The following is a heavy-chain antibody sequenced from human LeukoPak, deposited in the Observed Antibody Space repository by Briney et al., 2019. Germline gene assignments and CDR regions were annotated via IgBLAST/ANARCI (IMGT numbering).Heavy chain of an antibody. J-gene: IGHJ6*02. Sequence: PSETLSLTCAVYGGSFSGYYWSWIRQPPGKGLEWIGYIYYSGSTNYNPSLKSRVTISVDTSKNQFSLKLSSVTAADTAVYYCARSHYYDSSFYYYYYGMDVWGQGTTVTVSS. CDR3: ARSHYYDSSFYYYYYGMDV. D-gene: IGHD3-22*01. CDR2: IYYSGST. CDR1: GGSFSGYY. V-gene: IGHV4-59*08.